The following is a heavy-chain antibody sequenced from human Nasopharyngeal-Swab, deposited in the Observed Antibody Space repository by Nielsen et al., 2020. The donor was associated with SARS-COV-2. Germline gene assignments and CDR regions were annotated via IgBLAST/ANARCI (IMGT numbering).Heavy chain of an antibody. D-gene: IGHD3-3*01. Sequence: GESLKISCAASGFTFSSYSMNWVRQAPGTGLEWVSYISSSSSTIYYADSVKGRFTISRDNAKNSLYLQMNSLRAEDTAVYYCARDPDYDFWSGYSKSFDYWGQGTLVTVSS. CDR3: ARDPDYDFWSGYSKSFDY. CDR2: ISSSSSTI. V-gene: IGHV3-48*04. J-gene: IGHJ4*02. CDR1: GFTFSSYS.